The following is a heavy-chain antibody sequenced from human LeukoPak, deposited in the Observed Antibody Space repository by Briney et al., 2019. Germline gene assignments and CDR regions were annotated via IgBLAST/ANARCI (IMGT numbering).Heavy chain of an antibody. D-gene: IGHD3-22*01. CDR3: AKVDSSGYIDY. CDR2: LSGSGSSA. CDR1: GFTFSTYA. V-gene: IGHV3-23*01. J-gene: IGHJ4*02. Sequence: GGSLRLSCAASGFTFSTYAMSWVRQAPGKGLEWVSGLSGSGSSAYYADSVKGRFTISRDNSKNTLYLQMNSLRAEDTAVYYCAKVDSSGYIDYWGQGTLVTVSS.